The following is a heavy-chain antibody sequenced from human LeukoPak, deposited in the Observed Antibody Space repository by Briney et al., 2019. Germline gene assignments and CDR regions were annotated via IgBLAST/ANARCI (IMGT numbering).Heavy chain of an antibody. Sequence: GGSLRLSCVVSGFTFSNYAMNWARQVPGKGLEWFSAISGGVDSTYYADSVKGRFTISRDNSKNTLYLQMNSLRAEDTAVYYCVKGLSSYGYSLFDYWGQGTLVTVSS. CDR2: ISGGVDST. J-gene: IGHJ4*02. CDR1: GFTFSNYA. CDR3: VKGLSSYGYSLFDY. D-gene: IGHD3-16*01. V-gene: IGHV3-23*01.